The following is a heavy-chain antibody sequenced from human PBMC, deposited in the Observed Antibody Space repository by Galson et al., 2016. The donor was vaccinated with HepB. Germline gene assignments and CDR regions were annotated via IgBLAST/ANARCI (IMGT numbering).Heavy chain of an antibody. J-gene: IGHJ4*02. CDR1: GFTLSSYA. Sequence: SLRLSCAASGFTLSSYAMSWVRQAPGKGLQWVSSISGTGATTYYADSVKGRFTISRDNSRSTMYLQMNGLRAEDTALYYCARDGYNYVPLDSWGQGALVIVSS. D-gene: IGHD5-24*01. CDR3: ARDGYNYVPLDS. V-gene: IGHV3-23*01. CDR2: ISGTGATT.